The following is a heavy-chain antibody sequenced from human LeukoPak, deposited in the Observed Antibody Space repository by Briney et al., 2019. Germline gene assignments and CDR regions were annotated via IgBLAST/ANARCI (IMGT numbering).Heavy chain of an antibody. D-gene: IGHD6-6*01. CDR1: GGSISSYY. Sequence: SETLSLTCTVSGGSISSYYWSWIRQPPGKGLEWIGYIYYSGSTNYNPSLKSRVTISVDTSKNQFSLKLSSVTAADTAVYYCARFIAALDAFDIWGQGTMVTVSS. CDR3: ARFIAALDAFDI. CDR2: IYYSGST. V-gene: IGHV4-59*08. J-gene: IGHJ3*02.